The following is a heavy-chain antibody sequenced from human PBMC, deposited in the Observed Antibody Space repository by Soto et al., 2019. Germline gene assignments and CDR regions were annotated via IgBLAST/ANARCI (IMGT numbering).Heavy chain of an antibody. CDR3: AREKNSRFDY. CDR2: IYSGGNT. V-gene: IGHV3-66*01. J-gene: IGHJ4*02. D-gene: IGHD6-13*01. Sequence: GGSLRLSCAASGFTVSSNHMTWVRQAPGEGLEWVSVIYSGGNTLYADSVKGRFTISRDNSKNTLFLEMNTLRAEDTAVYYCAREKNSRFDYWSQGTLVSGSS. CDR1: GFTVSSNH.